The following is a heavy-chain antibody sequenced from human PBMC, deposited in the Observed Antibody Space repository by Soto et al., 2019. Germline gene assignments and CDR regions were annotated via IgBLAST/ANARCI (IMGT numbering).Heavy chain of an antibody. CDR1: GGSISSGGYS. CDR3: ARVVSPAYDFWSGYYMGGPFDY. V-gene: IGHV4-30-2*01. J-gene: IGHJ4*02. Sequence: SETLSLTXAVSGGSISSGGYSWSWIRQPPGKGLEWIGYIYHSGSTYYNPSLKSRVTISVDRSKNQFSLKLSSVTAADTAVYYCARVVSPAYDFWSGYYMGGPFDYWGQGTLVTVSS. CDR2: IYHSGST. D-gene: IGHD3-3*01.